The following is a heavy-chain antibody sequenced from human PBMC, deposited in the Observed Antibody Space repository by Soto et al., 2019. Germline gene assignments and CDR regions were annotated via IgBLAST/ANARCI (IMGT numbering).Heavy chain of an antibody. J-gene: IGHJ5*01. Sequence: SETLSLTCFVSGGTVASRHWWSWVRQSPGGGLEWIGNVYHTGDTNFNPSLQSRVTISVDKSNNQFSLRLNSLTAADTAVYFCAIEISTAGAKNHIDTWAPRTAGTVSS. V-gene: IGHV4-4*02. CDR3: AIEISTAGAKNHIDT. CDR2: VYHTGDT. D-gene: IGHD2-21*02. CDR1: GGTVASRHW.